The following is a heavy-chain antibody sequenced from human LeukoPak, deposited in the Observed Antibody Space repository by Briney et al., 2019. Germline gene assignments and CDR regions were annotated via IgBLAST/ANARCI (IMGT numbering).Heavy chain of an antibody. V-gene: IGHV3-23*01. CDR3: ATGMENYDGSGYYSYFQH. J-gene: IGHJ1*01. Sequence: PGGSLRLSCAASTFTFSSSAMSWVRQAPGKGLEWGSAISGGGGSTYYADSVKGRFTISRDNSKNTLYLQMNSRRAEDTAVYCCATGMENYDGSGYYSYFQHWGQGTLVTVSS. D-gene: IGHD3-22*01. CDR2: ISGGGGST. CDR1: TFTFSSSA.